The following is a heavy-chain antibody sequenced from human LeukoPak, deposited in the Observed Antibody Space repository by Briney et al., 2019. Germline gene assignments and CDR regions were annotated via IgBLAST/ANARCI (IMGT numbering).Heavy chain of an antibody. CDR2: INPNSGGT. D-gene: IGHD2-8*01. V-gene: IGHV1-2*02. CDR1: GYTFTSYY. J-gene: IGHJ4*02. CDR3: ARARCTNGVCYTFDY. Sequence: ASVKVSCKASGYTFTSYYMHWVRQAPGQGLEWMGWINPNSGGTNYAQKFQGRVTMTRDTSISTAYMELSRLRSDDTAVYYCARARCTNGVCYTFDYWGQGTLVTVSS.